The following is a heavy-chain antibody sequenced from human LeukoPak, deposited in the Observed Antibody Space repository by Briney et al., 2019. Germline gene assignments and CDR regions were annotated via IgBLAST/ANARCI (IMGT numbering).Heavy chain of an antibody. CDR1: GFTFSSYS. CDR2: ISSSSSYI. V-gene: IGHV3-21*01. Sequence: GSLRLSCAASGFTFSSYSMNWVRQAPGKGLAWVSSISSSSSYIYYADSVKGRFTISRDNAKNSLYLQMNSLRTEDTAVYYCAGLIAAAGKGGNYFDYWGQGTLVTVSS. CDR3: AGLIAAAGKGGNYFDY. J-gene: IGHJ4*02. D-gene: IGHD6-13*01.